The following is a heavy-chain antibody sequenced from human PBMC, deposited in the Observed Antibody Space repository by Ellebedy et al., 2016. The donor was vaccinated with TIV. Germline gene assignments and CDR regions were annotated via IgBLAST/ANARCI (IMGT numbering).Heavy chain of an antibody. CDR3: AVVAGTYYFDC. D-gene: IGHD6-19*01. J-gene: IGHJ4*02. CDR2: IYSNGDI. V-gene: IGHV3-66*02. CDR1: GFSVSHNF. Sequence: PGGSLRLSCAVSGFSVSHNFMSWVRQAPGKGLEWVSLIYSNGDIKYRDSVEGRFTISRDNSKNTLYLQMSSLRPEDTAVYYCAVVAGTYYFDCWGQGTLVTVSS.